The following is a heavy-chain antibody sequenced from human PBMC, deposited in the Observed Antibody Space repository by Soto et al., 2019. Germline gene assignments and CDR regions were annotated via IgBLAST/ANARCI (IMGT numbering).Heavy chain of an antibody. CDR1: GFTFSSFA. J-gene: IGHJ5*02. Sequence: GSLRLSCAASGFTFSSFAMSWVRQAPGKGLDWVSAISGSGGSTYSADSVKGRFTISRDNSKNTLYLQMSSLRAVDTAVYYCVHPRSTVQIPPTWGQGTLVTVSS. V-gene: IGHV3-23*01. CDR3: VHPRSTVQIPPT. CDR2: ISGSGGST. D-gene: IGHD4-17*01.